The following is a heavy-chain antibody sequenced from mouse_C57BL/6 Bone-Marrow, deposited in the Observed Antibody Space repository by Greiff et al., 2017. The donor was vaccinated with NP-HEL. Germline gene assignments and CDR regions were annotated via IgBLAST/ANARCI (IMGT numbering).Heavy chain of an antibody. CDR2: INPSTGGT. D-gene: IGHD1-1*01. J-gene: IGHJ1*03. CDR1: GYSFTGYY. CDR3: ARRGLAHYYGSRTWYFDV. V-gene: IGHV1-42*01. Sequence: EVQLQQSGPELVKPGASVKISCKASGYSFTGYYMNWVKQSPEKSLEWIGEINPSTGGTTYNQKFKAKATLTVDKSSSTAYMQLKSLTSEDSAVYYCARRGLAHYYGSRTWYFDVWGTGTTVTVSS.